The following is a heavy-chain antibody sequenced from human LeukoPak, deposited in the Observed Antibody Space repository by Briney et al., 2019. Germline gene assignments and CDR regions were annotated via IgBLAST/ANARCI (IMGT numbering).Heavy chain of an antibody. V-gene: IGHV3-7*01. J-gene: IGHJ6*03. CDR2: INEDGSAK. CDR3: ARVGGDRGFYYYYYMDV. Sequence: QTGGSLRLSCAASGFTFSGYWMTWLRQAPGKGLEWVANINEDGSAKYYLGSVKGRFTISRDNAKNSLYLQMNSLRAEDTAVYYCARVGGDRGFYYYYYMDVWGEGTTVTVSS. D-gene: IGHD2-21*02. CDR1: GFTFSGYW.